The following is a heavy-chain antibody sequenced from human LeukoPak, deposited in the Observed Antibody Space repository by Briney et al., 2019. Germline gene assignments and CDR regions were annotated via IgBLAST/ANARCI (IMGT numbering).Heavy chain of an antibody. CDR3: ARLRSGGYFEY. Sequence: SETLSLTCTVSGGSVSSGGYYWSWLRQPPGKGLDCIGYVYDSGSGKNKPCINSRATISIDTSKNQFSLKLNSVTAADTAVYYCARLRSGGYFEYWGQGTLVTVSS. D-gene: IGHD4-17*01. V-gene: IGHV4-61*08. J-gene: IGHJ4*02. CDR1: GGSVSSGGYY. CDR2: VYDSGSG.